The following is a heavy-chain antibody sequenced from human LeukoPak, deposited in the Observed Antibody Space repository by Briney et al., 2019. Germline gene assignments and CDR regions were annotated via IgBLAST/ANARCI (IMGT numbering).Heavy chain of an antibody. CDR3: ARGHRVRADY. D-gene: IGHD6-6*01. CDR2: ISSSGSTK. V-gene: IGHV3-11*01. Sequence: GGSLRLSCAASGFTFSDYYMRWIRQAPGKGREWVSYISSSGSTKYYADSVKGRFTISRNNDRSSLYLQVNSLRAEDTAVYYCARGHRVRADYWGQGTLVTVSS. CDR1: GFTFSDYY. J-gene: IGHJ4*02.